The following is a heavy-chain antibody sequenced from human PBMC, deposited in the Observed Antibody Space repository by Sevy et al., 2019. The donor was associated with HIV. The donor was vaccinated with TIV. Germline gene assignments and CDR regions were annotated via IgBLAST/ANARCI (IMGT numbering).Heavy chain of an antibody. D-gene: IGHD6-13*01. CDR3: AKHRDTLAAAAYLDH. V-gene: IGHV3-30*02. J-gene: IGHJ4*02. Sequence: GGSLRLSCAGTGFTFSQYGMEWVRQAPGKGLEWVAFIRYDGSTKYYADSVKGRFTISRDNSKNMLYLQMNSLRPEDTALYSCAKHRDTLAAAAYLDHWGQGTLVTVSS. CDR1: GFTFSQYG. CDR2: IRYDGSTK.